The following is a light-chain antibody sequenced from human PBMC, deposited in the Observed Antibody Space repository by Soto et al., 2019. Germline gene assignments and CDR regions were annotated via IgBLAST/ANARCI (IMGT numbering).Light chain of an antibody. V-gene: IGKV3-20*01. CDR2: GAS. CDR3: QQYGSSPGT. CDR1: QSVSSSY. J-gene: IGKJ1*01. Sequence: EIVLTQSPGTLSLSPGERATLSCRASQSVSSSYLAWYQQKPGQAPRLLIYGASSRATGIPDRFSCSGSGTDFALTISRLEPEGFEVYYCQQYGSSPGTFGQGTKVEIK.